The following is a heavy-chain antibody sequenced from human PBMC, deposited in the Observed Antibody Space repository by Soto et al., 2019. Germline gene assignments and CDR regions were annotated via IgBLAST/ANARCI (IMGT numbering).Heavy chain of an antibody. V-gene: IGHV3-23*01. D-gene: IGHD2-8*01. J-gene: IGHJ4*02. CDR2: ISGSGGST. Sequence: GGSLRLSCAASGFTFSSYAMSWVRQAPGKGLEWVSAISGSGGSTYYADSVKGRFTISRDNSKTTLYLQMNSLRAEDTAVYYCAKDRPLMVYASNLDYWGQGTLVTVSS. CDR1: GFTFSSYA. CDR3: AKDRPLMVYASNLDY.